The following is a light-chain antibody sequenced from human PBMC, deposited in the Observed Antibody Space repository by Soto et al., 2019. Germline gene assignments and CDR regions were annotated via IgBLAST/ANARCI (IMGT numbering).Light chain of an antibody. CDR3: SSYTSSSTLYV. Sequence: QSALTQPASVSGSPRQSITISCTGASSDVGGYTYVSWYQQHPVKAPKLIIYEVNNRPSGVSHRFSGSKSGNTASLTISGLQAEDEADYYCSSYTSSSTLYVFGTGTKVTVL. CDR2: EVN. J-gene: IGLJ1*01. CDR1: SSDVGGYTY. V-gene: IGLV2-14*01.